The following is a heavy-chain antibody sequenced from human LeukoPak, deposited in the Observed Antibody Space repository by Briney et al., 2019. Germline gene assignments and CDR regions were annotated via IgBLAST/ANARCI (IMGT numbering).Heavy chain of an antibody. CDR2: ISISGDDT. CDR3: ANEIRPNDY. CDR1: GFSFSGHA. V-gene: IGHV3-23*01. J-gene: IGHJ4*02. D-gene: IGHD4-17*01. Sequence: PGGSLRLSCATSGFSFSGHAMTWVRQAPGKGLEWLSAISISGDDTYYADSVKGRFTISRDNSKNTLYLQMNSLSADDTAMYYCANEIRPNDYWGQGTLVTVSS.